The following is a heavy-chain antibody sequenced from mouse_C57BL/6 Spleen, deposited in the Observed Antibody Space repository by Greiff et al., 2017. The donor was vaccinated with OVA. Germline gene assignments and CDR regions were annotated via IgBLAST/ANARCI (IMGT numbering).Heavy chain of an antibody. D-gene: IGHD2-4*01. Sequence: QVQLKQPGAELVRPGSSVKLSCKASGYTFTSYWMDWVKQRPGQGLEWIGNIYPSDSETHYNQKFKDKATLTVDKSSSTAYMQLSSLTSEDSAVYYCARKSTYYDYDGAYWGQGTLVTVSA. V-gene: IGHV1-61*01. J-gene: IGHJ3*01. CDR1: GYTFTSYW. CDR3: ARKSTYYDYDGAY. CDR2: IYPSDSET.